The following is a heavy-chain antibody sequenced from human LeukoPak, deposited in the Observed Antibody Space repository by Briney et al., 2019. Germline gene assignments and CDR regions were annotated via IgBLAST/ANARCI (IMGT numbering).Heavy chain of an antibody. CDR1: GFTFSSYS. Sequence: GGSLRLSCAASGFTFSSYSMNWVRQAPGKGLEWVSSISSSSSYIYYADSVKGRFTISRDNAKNSLYLQMNSLRAEDTAVYYCAREGSSWYGGDYWGQGTLVTVSS. CDR2: ISSSSSYI. D-gene: IGHD6-13*01. CDR3: AREGSSWYGGDY. V-gene: IGHV3-21*01. J-gene: IGHJ4*02.